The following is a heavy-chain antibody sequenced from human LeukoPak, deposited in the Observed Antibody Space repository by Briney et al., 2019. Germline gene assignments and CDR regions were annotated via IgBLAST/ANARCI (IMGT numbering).Heavy chain of an antibody. CDR1: GFTFSSYA. J-gene: IGHJ4*02. Sequence: ESGGSLRLSRAASGFTFSSYAMHWVRQPPGKGLEWVAVISYDGSNKYYADSVKGRFTISRDNSKNTLYLQMNSLGAEDTAVYYCARGSKSYGDYIRSRIHYFDYWGQGTLVTVSS. CDR3: ARGSKSYGDYIRSRIHYFDY. V-gene: IGHV3-30*04. D-gene: IGHD4-17*01. CDR2: ISYDGSNK.